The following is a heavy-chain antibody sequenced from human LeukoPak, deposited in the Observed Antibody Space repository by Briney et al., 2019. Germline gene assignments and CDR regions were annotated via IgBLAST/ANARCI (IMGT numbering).Heavy chain of an antibody. V-gene: IGHV3-23*01. CDR2: ISGSGGST. Sequence: PGGSLRLSCAVSGFTFSSYAMSWVRQAPGKGLEWVSGISGSGGSTYYADSVKGRFTISRDNSKNTLYLQMNSLRVEGTAVYYCAGSQYYGLFDYWGQRNLVTVSS. J-gene: IGHJ4*02. CDR1: GFTFSSYA. CDR3: AGSQYYGLFDY. D-gene: IGHD4-17*01.